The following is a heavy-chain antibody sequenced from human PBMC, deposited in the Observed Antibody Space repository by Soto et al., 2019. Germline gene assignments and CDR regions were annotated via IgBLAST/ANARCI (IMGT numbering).Heavy chain of an antibody. J-gene: IGHJ4*02. D-gene: IGHD2-2*02. CDR2: IWYDGSNK. CDR3: ARDGDIVVVPAAIPYFDY. CDR1: GFTFSSYG. V-gene: IGHV3-33*01. Sequence: QVQLVESGGGVVQPGRSLRLSCAASGFTFSSYGMHWVRQAPGKGQEWVAVIWYDGSNKYYGDSVKGRFTISRDNSKKTLYLQMNSLRAEDTAVYYCARDGDIVVVPAAIPYFDYWGQGTLVTVSS.